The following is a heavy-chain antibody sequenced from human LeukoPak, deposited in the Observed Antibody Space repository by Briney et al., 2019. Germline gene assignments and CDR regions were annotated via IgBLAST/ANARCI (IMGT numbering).Heavy chain of an antibody. CDR3: ARSSNLHYFDY. V-gene: IGHV6-1*01. CDR1: GDSVSNSSAI. J-gene: IGHJ4*02. CDR2: TYYRSKWYN. Sequence: SQTLSLTCAISGDSVSNSSAIWIWIRQSPSRGLQWLGRTYYRSKWYNDYAVSVKSRITLNVDTSKNQFSLQLNSVTPEDTAVYYCARSSNLHYFDYWGQGTQVTVSS.